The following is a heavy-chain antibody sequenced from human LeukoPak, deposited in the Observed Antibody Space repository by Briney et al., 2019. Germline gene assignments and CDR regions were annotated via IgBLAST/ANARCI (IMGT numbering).Heavy chain of an antibody. V-gene: IGHV3-21*01. CDR2: ISSSSSYI. Sequence: GGSLRLSCAASGFTFSSYSMNWVRQAPGKGLEWGSSISSSSSYIYYADSVKGRFTISGDNAKNSLYLQMNSLRAEDTAVYYCARDLSYSSGWYGLDYWGQGTLVTVSS. J-gene: IGHJ4*02. D-gene: IGHD6-19*01. CDR3: ARDLSYSSGWYGLDY. CDR1: GFTFSSYS.